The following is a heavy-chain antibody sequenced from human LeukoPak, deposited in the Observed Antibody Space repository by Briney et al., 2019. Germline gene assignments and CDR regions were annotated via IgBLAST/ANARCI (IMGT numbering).Heavy chain of an antibody. D-gene: IGHD3-10*01. Sequence: SETLSLTCTVSGGSISSGGYSWSWIRQPPGKGLEWIGYIYHSGSTYYNPSLESRLTISVDRSKNQFSLKLSSVTASDTAVYYCARVVHYYGSGSYFDYWGQGTLVTVSS. J-gene: IGHJ4*02. V-gene: IGHV4-30-2*01. CDR2: IYHSGST. CDR1: GGSISSGGYS. CDR3: ARVVHYYGSGSYFDY.